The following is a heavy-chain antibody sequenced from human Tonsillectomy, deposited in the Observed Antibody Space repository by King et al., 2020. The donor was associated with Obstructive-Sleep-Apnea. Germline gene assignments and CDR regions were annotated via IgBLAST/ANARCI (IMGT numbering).Heavy chain of an antibody. CDR3: ARSGNQGEAVVYGMDV. J-gene: IGHJ6*02. Sequence: VQLVESGGRVVQPGGSLRLYCSASGFTFSSYGIHCVRQVPGNGLELVTFIQNDGSKQYYTDSVKVRFTISRDNSKNRLFLQMNSLTPEDTAVYYCARSGNQGEAVVYGMDVWGLGTTVTVSS. CDR1: GFTFSSYG. D-gene: IGHD3-10*01. CDR2: IQNDGSKQ. V-gene: IGHV3-30*02.